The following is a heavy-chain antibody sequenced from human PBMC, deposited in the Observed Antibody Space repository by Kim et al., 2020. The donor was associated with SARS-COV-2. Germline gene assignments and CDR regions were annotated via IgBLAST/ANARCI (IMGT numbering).Heavy chain of an antibody. J-gene: IGHJ4*02. CDR1: GFTFNNHA. CDR2: ISSGGGGT. Sequence: GGSLRLSCAASGFTFNNHAMRWVRQAPGKGLEWVSSISSGGGGTYYADSVGGRFTISRDNSKNTLYLQMNNLKAEDTAVYYCAGGMTVEVTYFYYRGQGTLVTISS. CDR3: AGGMTVEVTYFYY. V-gene: IGHV3-23*01. D-gene: IGHD3-22*01.